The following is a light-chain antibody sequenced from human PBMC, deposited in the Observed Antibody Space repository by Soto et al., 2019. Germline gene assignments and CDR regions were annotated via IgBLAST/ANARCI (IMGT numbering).Light chain of an antibody. Sequence: QSALTHPASVSGSPGQSITISCTGTSSDVGNYKYVSWYQQHPGKAPKLMIYEVSNRPSGVSNRFSGSKSGNTASLTISGLQAEDETDYYCFSYTSSGTYVFGTGTELTVL. CDR1: SSDVGNYKY. J-gene: IGLJ1*01. CDR2: EVS. CDR3: FSYTSSGTYV. V-gene: IGLV2-14*01.